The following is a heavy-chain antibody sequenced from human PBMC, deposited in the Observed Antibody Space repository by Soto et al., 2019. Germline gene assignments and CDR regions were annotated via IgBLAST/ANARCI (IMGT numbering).Heavy chain of an antibody. CDR3: ARDQGKYYYGMDV. CDR2: INPNSGGT. D-gene: IGHD3-10*01. CDR1: GGTFTNYA. Sequence: ASVKVSCKASGGTFTNYAFSWVRQAPGQGLEWMGWINPNSGGTNYAQKFQGWVTMTRDTSISTAYMELSRLRSDDTAVYYCARDQGKYYYGMDVWGQGTTVTVS. J-gene: IGHJ6*02. V-gene: IGHV1-2*04.